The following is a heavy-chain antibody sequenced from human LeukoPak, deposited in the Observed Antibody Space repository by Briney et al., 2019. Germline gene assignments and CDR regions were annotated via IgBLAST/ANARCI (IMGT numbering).Heavy chain of an antibody. CDR1: GGSISNSSYY. CDR2: MYYSGST. J-gene: IGHJ4*02. V-gene: IGHV4-39*07. CDR3: ARSRCSGGGCYPFDY. Sequence: SETLSLTCTVSGGSISNSSYYWGWIRQPPGKGLEWIGSMYYSGSTYYNPSLKSRVTISVDTSKNQFSLKLSSVTAADTAVYYCARSRCSGGGCYPFDYWGQGTLVTVSS. D-gene: IGHD2-15*01.